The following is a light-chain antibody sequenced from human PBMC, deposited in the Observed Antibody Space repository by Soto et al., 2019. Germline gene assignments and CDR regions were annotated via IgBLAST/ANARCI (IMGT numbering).Light chain of an antibody. CDR2: AAS. J-gene: IGKJ3*01. V-gene: IGKV1-9*01. CDR1: QGISSY. CDR3: QQLNSYPQFT. Sequence: DIQLTQSPSFLSASVGDRVTITCRASQGISSYLAWYQQKPGKAPKLLIYAASTLQSGVPSRFSGSGSGTEFTLTISSLQPEDFPTYYCQQLNSYPQFTFGPGTKVDIK.